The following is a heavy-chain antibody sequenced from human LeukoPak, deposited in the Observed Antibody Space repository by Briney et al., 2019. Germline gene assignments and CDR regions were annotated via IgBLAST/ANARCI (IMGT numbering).Heavy chain of an antibody. V-gene: IGHV3-21*04. CDR3: ARLKGTYRHPLDI. J-gene: IGHJ3*02. D-gene: IGHD1-14*01. Sequence: PGGSLRLSCAASGFTFSSYSMNWVRQAPGKGLEWVSSISSSSSYIYYADSVKGRFTISRHSSKNTLYLQINSLSADDTAVYYCARLKGTYRHPLDIWGQGTMVTVSS. CDR2: ISSSSSYI. CDR1: GFTFSSYS.